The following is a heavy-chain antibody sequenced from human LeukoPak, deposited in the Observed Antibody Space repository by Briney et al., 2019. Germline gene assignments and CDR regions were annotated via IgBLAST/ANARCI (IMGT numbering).Heavy chain of an antibody. J-gene: IGHJ4*02. V-gene: IGHV1-8*01. CDR3: ARGYDILTGYYVDY. CDR2: MNPNSGNT. D-gene: IGHD3-9*01. Sequence: ASVKVSCKASGCTFTSYDINWVRQATGQGLEWMGWMNPNSGNTGYAQKFQGRVTMTRNTSISTAYMELSSLRSEDTAVYYCARGYDILTGYYVDYWGQGTLVTVSS. CDR1: GCTFTSYD.